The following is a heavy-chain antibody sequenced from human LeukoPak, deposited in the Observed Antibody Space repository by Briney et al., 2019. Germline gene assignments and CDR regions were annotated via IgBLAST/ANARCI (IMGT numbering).Heavy chain of an antibody. Sequence: GGSLRLSCAASGCSFSDSAVSWVRHSPGEGLKWVSSISDTGGRTYYADSVKGRFIITRDNSRNTVNLQMNSLRAGDTARYYCAKGGQDFDFWRFDLWGQGILVIVSS. D-gene: IGHD3-3*01. J-gene: IGHJ5*02. CDR3: AKGGQDFDFWRFDL. V-gene: IGHV3-23*01. CDR2: ISDTGGRT. CDR1: GCSFSDSA.